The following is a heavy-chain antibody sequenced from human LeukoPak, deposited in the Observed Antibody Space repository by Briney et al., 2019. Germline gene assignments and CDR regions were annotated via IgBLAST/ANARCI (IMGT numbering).Heavy chain of an antibody. J-gene: IGHJ4*02. CDR2: ISGSGGST. Sequence: GGSLRLSCAASGFTFSTYAMTWVRQAPGEGLEWVSGISGSGGSTYYTDSVKGRFTISRDNSKNTLHLQMSSLRAEDTALYYCVKDRCDRTTCPEVWGQGALVTVSS. CDR1: GFTFSTYA. D-gene: IGHD2-2*01. V-gene: IGHV3-23*01. CDR3: VKDRCDRTTCPEV.